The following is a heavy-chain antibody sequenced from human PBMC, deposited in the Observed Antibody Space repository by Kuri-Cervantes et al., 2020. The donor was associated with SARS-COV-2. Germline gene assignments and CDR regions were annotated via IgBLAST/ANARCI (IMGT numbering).Heavy chain of an antibody. CDR3: AKIFGVVIGYFDY. CDR2: IKQDGSEK. J-gene: IGHJ4*02. D-gene: IGHD3-3*01. CDR1: GFTFSSYW. V-gene: IGHV3-7*01. Sequence: GESLKISCAASGFTFSSYWMSWVRQAPGKGLEWVANIKQDGSEKYYVDSVKGRFTISRDNAKNSLYLQMNSLRAEDTAVYYCAKIFGVVIGYFDYWDQGTLVTVSS.